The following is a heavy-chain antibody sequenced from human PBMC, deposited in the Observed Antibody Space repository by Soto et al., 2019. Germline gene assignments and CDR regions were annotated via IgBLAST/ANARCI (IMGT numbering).Heavy chain of an antibody. Sequence: QVQLVESGGGAVQPGRSLRLSCAASGFTFSSYGMHWVRQAPGKGLEWVAVISYDGSNKYYADSVKGRFTISRDNSKKTLYLQMNSLRAEDTAVYYCAKAGSYYGMDVWGQGTTVTVSS. CDR2: ISYDGSNK. CDR3: AKAGSYYGMDV. V-gene: IGHV3-30*18. D-gene: IGHD1-26*01. CDR1: GFTFSSYG. J-gene: IGHJ6*02.